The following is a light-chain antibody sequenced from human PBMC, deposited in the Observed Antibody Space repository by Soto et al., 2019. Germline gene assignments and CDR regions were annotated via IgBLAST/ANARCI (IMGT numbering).Light chain of an antibody. CDR3: SSYTSSDTPYV. J-gene: IGLJ1*01. Sequence: QSALTQPASVSGSPGQSFTISCTGTSSDVGDYKYVSWYQQHPDKAPKLIIFVNSNRPSGVSNRFSGSKSGNTASLTISGLQAEDEADYYCSSYTSSDTPYVFGTGTKLTVL. V-gene: IGLV2-14*01. CDR1: SSDVGDYKY. CDR2: VNS.